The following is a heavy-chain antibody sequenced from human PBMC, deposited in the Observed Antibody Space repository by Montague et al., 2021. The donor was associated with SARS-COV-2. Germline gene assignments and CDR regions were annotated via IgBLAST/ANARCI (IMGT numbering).Heavy chain of an antibody. CDR2: INHSGST. CDR1: GGSFSGYY. J-gene: IGHJ6*02. D-gene: IGHD3-10*01. CDR3: ARVRYYGSGTSLGMDV. V-gene: IGHV4-34*01. Sequence: SETLSLTCAVYGGSFSGYYWSWIRKPPGKGLEWIGEINHSGSTNYNPSLKSRATISVNTSKNQFSLKLSSVTAADTAVYYCARVRYYGSGTSLGMDVWGQGTTVTVSS.